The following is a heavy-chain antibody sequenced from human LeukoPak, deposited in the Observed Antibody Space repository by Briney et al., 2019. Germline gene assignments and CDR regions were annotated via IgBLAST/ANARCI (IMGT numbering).Heavy chain of an antibody. CDR1: GFTFSSYW. V-gene: IGHV3-7*01. J-gene: IGHJ1*01. Sequence: PGGSLRLSCAASGFTFSSYWMSWVRQAPGKGLEWVANIKQDGSEKYYVDSVKGRFTISRDNAKNSLYLQMNSLRAEDTAVYYCARGPDGLYSSGWRNGFQHWGQGTLVTVSS. D-gene: IGHD6-19*01. CDR2: IKQDGSEK. CDR3: ARGPDGLYSSGWRNGFQH.